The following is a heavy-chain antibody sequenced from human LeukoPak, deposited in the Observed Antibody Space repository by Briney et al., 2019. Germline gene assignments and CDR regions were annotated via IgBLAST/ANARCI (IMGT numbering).Heavy chain of an antibody. Sequence: ASVKVSCKASGYTFTGYYMHWVRQAPGQGLKWMGWINPNSGGTNYAQKFQGRVTMTRDTSISTAYMELSRLRSDDTAVYYCVRGVDYVWGSYRYTPPDYWGQGTLVTVSS. CDR1: GYTFTGYY. CDR2: INPNSGGT. V-gene: IGHV1-2*02. J-gene: IGHJ4*02. CDR3: VRGVDYVWGSYRYTPPDY. D-gene: IGHD3-16*02.